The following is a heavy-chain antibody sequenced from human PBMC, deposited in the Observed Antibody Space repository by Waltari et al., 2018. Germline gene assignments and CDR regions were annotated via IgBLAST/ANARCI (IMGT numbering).Heavy chain of an antibody. V-gene: IGHV3-43D*04. CDR2: ISWDGGST. J-gene: IGHJ4*02. CDR1: GFTFDDYA. CDR3: AKVGIVGGSS. D-gene: IGHD1-26*01. Sequence: EVQLVESGGVVVQPGGSLRLSCAASGFTFDDYAMHWVRTAPGKGLEWVSLISWDGGSTYEADSVKGRFTISRDNSKNSLYLQMNSLRAEDTALYYCAKVGIVGGSSWGQGTLVTVSS.